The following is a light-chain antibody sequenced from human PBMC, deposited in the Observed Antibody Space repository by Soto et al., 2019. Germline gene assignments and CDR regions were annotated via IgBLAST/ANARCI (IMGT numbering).Light chain of an antibody. V-gene: IGKV3-20*01. CDR3: QQYGSSPPIT. CDR2: GAS. CDR1: QSVSSSY. Sequence: EIVLTQSPGTLSLSPGERATLSCRASQSVSSSYLAWYQQKPGQAPRLLSYGASSRATGIPDRFSGSGSGTDVTLTISRLAPEDVAVYYCQQYGSSPPITFGQGTRLEIK. J-gene: IGKJ5*01.